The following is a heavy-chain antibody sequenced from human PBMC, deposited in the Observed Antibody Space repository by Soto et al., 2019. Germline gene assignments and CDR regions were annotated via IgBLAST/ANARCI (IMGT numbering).Heavy chain of an antibody. D-gene: IGHD1-1*01. CDR3: TTGLNWNQGPFDY. CDR2: IKSKTDGGTT. J-gene: IGHJ4*02. V-gene: IGHV3-15*07. CDR1: GFTFSNAW. Sequence: PVGSLRLSCAASGFTFSNAWMNWVRQAPGKGLEWVGRIKSKTDGGTTDYAAPVKGRFTISRDDSKNTLYLQMNSLKTEDTAVYYCTTGLNWNQGPFDYWGQGTLVTVSS.